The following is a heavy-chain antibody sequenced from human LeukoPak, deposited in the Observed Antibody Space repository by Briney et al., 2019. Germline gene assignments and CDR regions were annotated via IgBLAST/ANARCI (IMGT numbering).Heavy chain of an antibody. Sequence: SETLSLTCAVSGGSFSGYYWSWIRQPPEKGLEWIGEINHSGSTNYNPSLKSRVTISVDTSKNQFSLKLSSVTAADTAVYYCARVYGYYYYYYMDVWGKGTTVTVSS. J-gene: IGHJ6*03. CDR3: ARVYGYYYYYYMDV. CDR1: GGSFSGYY. D-gene: IGHD3-10*01. CDR2: INHSGST. V-gene: IGHV4-34*01.